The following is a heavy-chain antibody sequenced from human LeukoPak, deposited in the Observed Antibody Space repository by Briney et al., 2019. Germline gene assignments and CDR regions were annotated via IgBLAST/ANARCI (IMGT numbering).Heavy chain of an antibody. CDR2: ISGSGGST. D-gene: IGHD2-8*01. CDR3: AKRSRGYCTNGVCYFDY. V-gene: IGHV3-23*01. CDR1: GFTFSSYA. Sequence: PGGSLRLSCAASGFTFSSYAMSWVRQAPGKGLEWVSAISGSGGSTYYADSVKGRFTISRDNSKNTLYLQMNSLRAEDTAVYYCAKRSRGYCTNGVCYFDYWGQGTLVTVSS. J-gene: IGHJ4*02.